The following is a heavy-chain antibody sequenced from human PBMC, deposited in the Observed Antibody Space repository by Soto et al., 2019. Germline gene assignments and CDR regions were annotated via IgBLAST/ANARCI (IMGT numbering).Heavy chain of an antibody. CDR1: GGTFSSYA. CDR3: ARYYYYSMDV. V-gene: IGHV1-69*05. J-gene: IGHJ6*03. Sequence: SLKVSCKASGGTFSSYAISWVRQAPGQGLEWMGWIIAIYGTANYAQKFQGRVTMTTDTSTSTAYMELSSLRSDDTAVYYCARYYYYSMDVWGKGTTVTVSS. CDR2: IIAIYGTA.